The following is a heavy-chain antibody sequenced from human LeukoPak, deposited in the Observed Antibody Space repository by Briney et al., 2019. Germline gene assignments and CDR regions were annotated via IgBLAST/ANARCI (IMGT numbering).Heavy chain of an antibody. D-gene: IGHD3-22*01. CDR2: IYHSGST. V-gene: IGHV4-38-2*02. Sequence: ASETLSLTCTVSGYSISSGYYWGWIRQPPGKGLEWIGSIYHSGSTYYNPSLKSRVTISVDTSKNQFSLKLSSVTAADTAVYYCARVASYDSSGCPNWFDPWGQGTLVTVSS. CDR3: ARVASYDSSGCPNWFDP. CDR1: GYSISSGYY. J-gene: IGHJ5*02.